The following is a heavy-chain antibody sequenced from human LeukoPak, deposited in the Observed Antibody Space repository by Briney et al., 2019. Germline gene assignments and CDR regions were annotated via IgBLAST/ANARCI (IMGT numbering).Heavy chain of an antibody. CDR1: GFTFSNAW. V-gene: IGHV3-15*01. CDR2: IKSKTDGGTT. Sequence: GGSLRLSCAASGFTFSNAWMSWVRQAPGKGLEWVGRIKSKTDGGTTDYAAPVKGRFTISRGDSKNTLYLQMNSLKTEDTAVYYCPTEQYYDFWSGYLFKDYWGQGTLVTVSS. D-gene: IGHD3-3*01. CDR3: PTEQYYDFWSGYLFKDY. J-gene: IGHJ4*02.